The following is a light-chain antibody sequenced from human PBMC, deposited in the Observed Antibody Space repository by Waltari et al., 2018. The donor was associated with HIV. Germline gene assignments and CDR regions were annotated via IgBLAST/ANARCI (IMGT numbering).Light chain of an antibody. CDR3: AAWDDSLNGQGV. J-gene: IGLJ3*02. CDR2: SNN. CDR1: SSNLGSTT. Sequence: QSVLTQPPSASGTPGQRVTISCSGSSSNLGSTTVNWYQQLPGTAPTLLIYSNNQRPSGVPDRFAGSKSGTSASLAISGLQSEDEADYYCAAWDDSLNGQGVFGGGTKLTVL. V-gene: IGLV1-44*01.